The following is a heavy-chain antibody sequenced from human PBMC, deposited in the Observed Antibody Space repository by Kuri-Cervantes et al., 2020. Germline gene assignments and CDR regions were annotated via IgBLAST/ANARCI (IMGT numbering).Heavy chain of an antibody. V-gene: IGHV1-18*01. CDR3: ATGSNWADY. Sequence: ASGKVSCKASGYIFTSYGITWVRQAPGQGLEWMGCISPYNGNTNYAQKLQGRVTMTTDTSTSTAYMELRSLRSDDTAVYYCATGSNWADYWGQGTLVTVSS. CDR1: GYIFTSYG. D-gene: IGHD7-27*01. CDR2: ISPYNGNT. J-gene: IGHJ4*02.